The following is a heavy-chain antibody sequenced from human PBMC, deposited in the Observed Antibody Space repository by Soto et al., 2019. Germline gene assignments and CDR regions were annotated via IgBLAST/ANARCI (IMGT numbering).Heavy chain of an antibody. D-gene: IGHD7-27*01. CDR3: ARSHPTLGFDY. J-gene: IGHJ4*02. CDR2: ISGSGGST. V-gene: IGHV3-23*01. CDR1: GFTFSSYA. Sequence: EVQLLESGGGLVQPGGSLRLSCAASGFTFSSYAMSWVRQAPGKGLEWVSAISGSGGSTYYPGSVKGRFTISRENAKNSLYLQMNSLRAGDTAVYYCARSHPTLGFDYWGQGTLVTVSS.